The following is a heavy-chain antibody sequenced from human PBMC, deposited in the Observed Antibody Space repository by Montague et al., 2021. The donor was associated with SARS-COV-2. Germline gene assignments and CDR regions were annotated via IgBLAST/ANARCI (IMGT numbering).Heavy chain of an antibody. CDR2: TYYRSKWYN. V-gene: IGHV6-1*01. J-gene: IGHJ6*02. CDR1: GDSVSRHSAT. CDR3: TSGREGNYNVMDV. D-gene: IGHD1-1*01. Sequence: CAISGDSVSRHSATWNWVRQSPSRGLEWLGRTYYRSKWYNDYAVSVRGLVTINPDTSKNQFSLQLNSVTPEDTAIYYCTSGREGNYNVMDVWGQGTTVTVSS.